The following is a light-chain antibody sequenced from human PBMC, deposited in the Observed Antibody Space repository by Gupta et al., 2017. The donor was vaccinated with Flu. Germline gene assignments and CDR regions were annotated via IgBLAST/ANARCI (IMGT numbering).Light chain of an antibody. V-gene: IGLV3-1*01. CDR2: QHA. Sequence: SLELTQPLSVSVSPGQTSYITCSAHTLPDDFLSCSQQPPGQSPVLVIYQHAKRPAGIPERFSGSRAGNTATLTISGDQALDEADYYCQTRDRSNRYVVGPGTRVTVL. J-gene: IGLJ1*01. CDR3: QTRDRSNRYV. CDR1: TLPDDF.